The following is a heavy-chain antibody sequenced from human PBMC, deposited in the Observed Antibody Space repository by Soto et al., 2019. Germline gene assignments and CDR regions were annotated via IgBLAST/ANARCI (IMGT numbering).Heavy chain of an antibody. CDR3: ARDPDSNNYYYYGMDV. D-gene: IGHD4-4*01. CDR2: IYYSGST. V-gene: IGHV4-30-4*08. Sequence: SETLSLTCAVSGGSISSGGYSWSWIRQPPGKGLEWIGYIYYSGSTYYNPSLKSRVTISVDTSKNQFSLKLSSVTAADTAVYYCARDPDSNNYYYYGMDVWGQGTTVTVSS. CDR1: GGSISSGGYS. J-gene: IGHJ6*02.